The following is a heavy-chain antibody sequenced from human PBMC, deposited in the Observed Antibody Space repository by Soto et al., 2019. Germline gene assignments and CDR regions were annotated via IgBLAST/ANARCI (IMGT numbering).Heavy chain of an antibody. J-gene: IGHJ6*02. CDR3: ARDQRHYDILTGYDFYGMDV. D-gene: IGHD3-9*01. V-gene: IGHV1-69*13. Sequence: SVKVSCKASGGTFSSYAISWVRQAPGQGLEWMGGIIPIIGTANYAQKFQGRVTITADESTSTAYRELNSLRSDDTAVYYCARDQRHYDILTGYDFYGMDVWGQGTTVTVSS. CDR2: IIPIIGTA. CDR1: GGTFSSYA.